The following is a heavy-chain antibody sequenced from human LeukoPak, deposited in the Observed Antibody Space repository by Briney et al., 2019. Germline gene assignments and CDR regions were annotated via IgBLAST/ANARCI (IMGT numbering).Heavy chain of an antibody. J-gene: IGHJ6*02. Sequence: ASAKVSCKASGGTFSSYAISWVRQAPGQGLEWMGGIIPIFGTANYAQKFQGRVTITADESTSTAYMELRSLRSDDTAVYYCAREEWGPQGINYYYGMDVGGQGTTVTVSS. CDR2: IIPIFGTA. CDR3: AREEWGPQGINYYYGMDV. CDR1: GGTFSSYA. V-gene: IGHV1-69*13. D-gene: IGHD3-3*01.